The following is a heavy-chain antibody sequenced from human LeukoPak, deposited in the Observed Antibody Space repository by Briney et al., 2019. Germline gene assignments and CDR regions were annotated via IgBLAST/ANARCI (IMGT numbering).Heavy chain of an antibody. V-gene: IGHV4-38-2*02. CDR2: IYHSGST. J-gene: IGHJ4*02. Sequence: SETLSLTCTVSGYSISSGYYWGWIRQPPGKGLEWIGSIYHSGSTYYNPSLESRVTISVDTSKNQFSLKLTSVTAADTAVYYCARDAVVPASLLDYWGQGTLVTVSS. CDR1: GYSISSGYY. D-gene: IGHD2-2*01. CDR3: ARDAVVPASLLDY.